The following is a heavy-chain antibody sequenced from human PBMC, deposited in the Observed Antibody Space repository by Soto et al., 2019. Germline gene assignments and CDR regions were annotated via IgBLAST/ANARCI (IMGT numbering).Heavy chain of an antibody. D-gene: IGHD2-21*02. V-gene: IGHV4-30-4*01. Sequence: SETLSLTCTVSGGSISSGDYYWSWIRQPPGKGLEWIGYIYYSGSTYYNPSLKSRVTISVDTSKNQFSLKLSSVTAADTAVYYCARGVVVTARTLTYYYYGMDVWGQGTTVTVSS. CDR3: ARGVVVTARTLTYYYYGMDV. CDR2: IYYSGST. CDR1: GGSISSGDYY. J-gene: IGHJ6*02.